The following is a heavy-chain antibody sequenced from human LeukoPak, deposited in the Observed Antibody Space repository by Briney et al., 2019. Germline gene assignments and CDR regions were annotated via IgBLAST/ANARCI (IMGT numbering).Heavy chain of an antibody. D-gene: IGHD2-2*01. CDR3: AREGDIVVLPAAHLDY. J-gene: IGHJ4*02. CDR2: INPDSGGT. V-gene: IGHV1-2*02. CDR1: GYTFTGYY. Sequence: EASVKVSCKASGYTFTGYYIHWVRQAPGQGLEWMGWINPDSGGTNYAQNFRGRVTMTRDTSISTAYMELSRLRSDDTAVYYCAREGDIVVLPAAHLDYWGQGTLVTASS.